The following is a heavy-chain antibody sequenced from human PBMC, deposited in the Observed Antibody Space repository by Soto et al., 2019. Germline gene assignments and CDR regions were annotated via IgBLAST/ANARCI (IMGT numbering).Heavy chain of an antibody. CDR3: ARGSSELGY. CDR1: GSTLSTLS. J-gene: IGHJ4*02. V-gene: IGHV3-23*01. D-gene: IGHD3-10*01. CDR2: ISTSGSGT. Sequence: EVQLLEPGGGLFQLGGSLSPSCLASGSTLSTLSLSWVRQAPGKGLEWVSSISTSGSGTYHADSVKGRFAISRDNSKNTLFLQMNSLRAEDTAEYYCARGSSELGYWGQGTLVTVSS.